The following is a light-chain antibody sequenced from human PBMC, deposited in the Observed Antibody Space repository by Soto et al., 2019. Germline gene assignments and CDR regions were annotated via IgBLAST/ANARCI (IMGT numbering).Light chain of an antibody. J-gene: IGLJ1*01. V-gene: IGLV2-23*01. CDR2: EGS. Sequence: QSVLTQPASVSGSPGQSITISCTGTSSDVGSYNFVSWYQQHPGKAPKVMIYEGSKRPSGVSNRFSDSKSGNTASLTISGLQAEDEADYYCCSYAGSSTWVFGTGTKLTVL. CDR3: CSYAGSSTWV. CDR1: SSDVGSYNF.